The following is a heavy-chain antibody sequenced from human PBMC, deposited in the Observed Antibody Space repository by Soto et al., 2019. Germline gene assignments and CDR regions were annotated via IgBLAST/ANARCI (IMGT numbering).Heavy chain of an antibody. V-gene: IGHV1-69*01. CDR1: GSTFSSFA. CDR2: IIPIFATP. CDR3: ARDVRRGDYDSSGYFQFDY. J-gene: IGHJ4*02. D-gene: IGHD3-22*01. Sequence: QVPLVQSGAEVAKRGSSVKVSCKTSGSTFSSFAISWVRQAPGQGLEWMGGIIPIFATPTYAQRFQGRVTITADVSTRTVYMELSSLRSDDTAVYYCARDVRRGDYDSSGYFQFDYWGQGTLLTVSS.